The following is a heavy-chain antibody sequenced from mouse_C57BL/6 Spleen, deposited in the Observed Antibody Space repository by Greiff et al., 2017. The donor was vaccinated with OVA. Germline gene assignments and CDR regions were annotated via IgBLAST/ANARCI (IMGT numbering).Heavy chain of an antibody. CDR2: IDPSDSYT. CDR3: ARGLTGDYFDY. J-gene: IGHJ2*01. D-gene: IGHD4-1*01. CDR1: GYTFTSYW. Sequence: VQLQQPGAELVMPGASVKLSCKASGYTFTSYWMHWVKQRPGQGLEWIGEIDPSDSYTNYNQKVKGKSTLTVDKSSSTAYMQLSSLTSEDSAVYYCARGLTGDYFDYWGQGTTLTVSS. V-gene: IGHV1-69*01.